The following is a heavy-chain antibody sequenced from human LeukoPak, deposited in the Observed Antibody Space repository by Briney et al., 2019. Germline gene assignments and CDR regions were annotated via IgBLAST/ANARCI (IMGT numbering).Heavy chain of an antibody. CDR1: GYSFTNTF. V-gene: IGHV5-51*01. CDR2: IYPSDSDT. J-gene: IGHJ4*02. CDR3: VRGVRGGPSGGGLHY. D-gene: IGHD1-26*01. Sequence: GESLKISCMASGYSFTNTFIGLVCQMPGKGLEWMGIIYPSDSDTRYSPSFQGQVTISADKSITTAYLQWSSLKASETAMYYCVRGVRGGPSGGGLHYCGQGTLVTVSS.